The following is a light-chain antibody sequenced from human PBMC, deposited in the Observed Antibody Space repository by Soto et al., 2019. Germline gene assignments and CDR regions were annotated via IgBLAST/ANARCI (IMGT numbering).Light chain of an antibody. V-gene: IGKV3-20*01. Sequence: EIVLTQSPGTLSFSPGERATLSCRASQSVSSTSLAWYQQNPGQAPRLLIYGASNRATGIPDRFSGSGSGTDFTLTISRLEPEDFAVYYCQQYDNSPPWTFGQGTKVEIK. CDR2: GAS. CDR3: QQYDNSPPWT. CDR1: QSVSSTS. J-gene: IGKJ1*01.